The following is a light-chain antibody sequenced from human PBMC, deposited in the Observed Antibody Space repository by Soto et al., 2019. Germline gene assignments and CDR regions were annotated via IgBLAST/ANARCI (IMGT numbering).Light chain of an antibody. J-gene: IGKJ2*01. CDR3: QQRSNWPPEVT. V-gene: IGKV3-11*01. CDR2: DAS. CDR1: QSVSSY. Sequence: EIVLTQSPATLSLSPGERATLSCRASQSVSSYLAWYQQQPGQAPRLLIYDASNRATGIPARFSGSGSGTDFTLTISSLDPEDFAVYYCQQRSNWPPEVTFGQGTKLEIK.